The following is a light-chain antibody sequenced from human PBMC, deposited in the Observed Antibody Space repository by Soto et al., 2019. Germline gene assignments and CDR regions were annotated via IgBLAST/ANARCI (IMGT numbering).Light chain of an antibody. CDR1: SNDVGGYNY. V-gene: IGLV2-14*01. Sequence: QSALTQPASVSGSPGQSITISCTGTSNDVGGYNYVSWYQHYPGKAPKLIISEVSHRPSGIPDRFSASKSGTSATLGITGLQTGDEADYYCATWDSSLSAVVVGGGTKLTVL. CDR3: ATWDSSLSAVV. J-gene: IGLJ2*01. CDR2: EVS.